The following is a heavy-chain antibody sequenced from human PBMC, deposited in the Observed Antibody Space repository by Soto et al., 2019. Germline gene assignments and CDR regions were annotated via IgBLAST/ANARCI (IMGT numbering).Heavy chain of an antibody. Sequence: VQVVESGGGLVQPGGSLRLSCAASGFTFSSYWMSWVRQAPGKGLEWVANIKQDGSEEYYVDSVRGRFTISRDNAKNSLYLQINSLRAEDTAVYYCARAHDSMTAVRPLDYRGQGTLVTVSS. CDR3: ARAHDSMTAVRPLDY. CDR1: GFTFSSYW. V-gene: IGHV3-7*05. CDR2: IKQDGSEE. J-gene: IGHJ4*02. D-gene: IGHD6-6*01.